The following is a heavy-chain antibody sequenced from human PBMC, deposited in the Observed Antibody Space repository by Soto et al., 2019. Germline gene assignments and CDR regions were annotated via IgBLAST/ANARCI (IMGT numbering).Heavy chain of an antibody. D-gene: IGHD1-1*01. CDR2: ISGDMSSR. V-gene: IGHV3-74*01. CDR3: ARGIGYSAQDY. J-gene: IGHJ4*02. Sequence: GSLRLSCAASGFTFSDYWMHWVRQVPGKGLVWVSGISGDMSSRNYADSVKGRFTISRDNAKNTLYVQMNSLRVEDTALYYCARGIGYSAQDYWGQGTPVTVSS. CDR1: GFTFSDYW.